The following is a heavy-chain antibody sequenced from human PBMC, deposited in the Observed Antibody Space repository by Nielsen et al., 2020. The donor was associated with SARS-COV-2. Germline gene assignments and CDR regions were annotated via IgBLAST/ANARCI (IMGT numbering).Heavy chain of an antibody. CDR1: GLTVSSDY. Sequence: GGSLRLSCAASGLTVSSDYMSWVRQGPGKGLEWVSVIYRAGSTYYADSVKGRFTISRDSSKNTLYLQMNSLRVEDTAIYYCARGGRAYCGGNCYRNFDYWGQGTLVTVSS. CDR3: ARGGRAYCGGNCYRNFDY. D-gene: IGHD2-21*01. V-gene: IGHV3-66*01. CDR2: IYRAGST. J-gene: IGHJ4*02.